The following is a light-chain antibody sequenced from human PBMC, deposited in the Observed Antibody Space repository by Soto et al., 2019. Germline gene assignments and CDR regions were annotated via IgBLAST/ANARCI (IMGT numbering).Light chain of an antibody. Sequence: DIQMTQSPSSLSASVGDRVTITCRASQSINKFLNWYQQKPGQAPKXLIYVASSLQGGVPSRFSGSGSGTDGTLTISSLHNEDSATYYCQQNYTTTQTFGQGTKVDIK. CDR1: QSINKF. CDR2: VAS. V-gene: IGKV1-39*01. CDR3: QQNYTTTQT. J-gene: IGKJ1*01.